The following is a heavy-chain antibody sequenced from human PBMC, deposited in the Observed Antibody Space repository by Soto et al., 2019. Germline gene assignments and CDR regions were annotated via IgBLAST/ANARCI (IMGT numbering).Heavy chain of an antibody. CDR1: GFTFSSYA. V-gene: IGHV3-30-3*01. J-gene: IGHJ6*02. CDR2: ISYVGSNK. Sequence: QVQLVESGGGVVQPGRSLRLSCAASGFTFSSYAMHWVRQAPGKGLEWVAVISYVGSNKYYEDSVKGRFTISRDNSKNTLYLQMNSLRAEDTAVYYCARDRLRYFDWVISYGMDVWGQGTTVTVSS. D-gene: IGHD3-9*01. CDR3: ARDRLRYFDWVISYGMDV.